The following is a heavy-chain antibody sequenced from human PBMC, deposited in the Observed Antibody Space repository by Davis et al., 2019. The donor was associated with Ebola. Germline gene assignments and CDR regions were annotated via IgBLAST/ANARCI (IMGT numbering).Heavy chain of an antibody. Sequence: PSETLSLTCTVSGGSVNSDTYYWNWIRQPPGKGLEWIGYIYYSGDTNYNPSLESRVTISVDTSKKQVSLRLRSVTAADTAVYYCARLEYYDSTGYFDDWGQGTLVIVSS. CDR1: GGSVNSDTYY. V-gene: IGHV4-61*01. D-gene: IGHD3-22*01. CDR3: ARLEYYDSTGYFDD. J-gene: IGHJ4*02. CDR2: IYYSGDT.